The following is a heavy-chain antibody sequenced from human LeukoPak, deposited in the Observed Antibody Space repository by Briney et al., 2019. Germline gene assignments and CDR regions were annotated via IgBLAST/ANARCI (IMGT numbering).Heavy chain of an antibody. D-gene: IGHD1-26*01. CDR1: GFIVNSYA. J-gene: IGHJ6*03. V-gene: IGHV3-66*01. CDR2: IYSDGVT. CDR3: ARVSSGSYFGYYYYYMDV. Sequence: GSLRLSCAASGFIVNSYAMSWVRQAPGKGLAWVSLIYSDGVTQYADSVKGRFTISRDNSKNTLYLQMNSLRAEDTAVYYCARVSSGSYFGYYYYYMDVWGKGTTVTVSS.